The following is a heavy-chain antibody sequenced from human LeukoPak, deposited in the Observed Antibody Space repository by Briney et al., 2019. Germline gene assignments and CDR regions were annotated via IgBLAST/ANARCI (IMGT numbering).Heavy chain of an antibody. D-gene: IGHD3-22*01. CDR2: IYTSGST. V-gene: IGHV4-61*02. Sequence: PSETLSLTCTVSGGSISSGSYYWSWIRQPAGKGLEWIGRIYTSGSTNYNPSLKSRVTISVDTSKNQFSLKLSSVTAADTAVYYCARVDSVYDSSGYVRGYFDYWGQGTLVTVSS. CDR3: ARVDSVYDSSGYVRGYFDY. CDR1: GGSISSGSYY. J-gene: IGHJ4*02.